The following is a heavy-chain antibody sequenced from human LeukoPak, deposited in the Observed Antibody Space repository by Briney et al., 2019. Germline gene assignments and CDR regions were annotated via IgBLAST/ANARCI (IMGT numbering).Heavy chain of an antibody. CDR3: ARRGRITMIVVVIDGAFDI. V-gene: IGHV3-23*01. D-gene: IGHD3-22*01. Sequence: GGSLRLSCAASGFTFSSYAMSWVRQAPGKGLEWVSAISGSGGSTYYADSVKGRFTISRDNSKNTLYLQMNSLRAEDTAVYYCARRGRITMIVVVIDGAFDIWDQGTMVTVSS. J-gene: IGHJ3*02. CDR2: ISGSGGST. CDR1: GFTFSSYA.